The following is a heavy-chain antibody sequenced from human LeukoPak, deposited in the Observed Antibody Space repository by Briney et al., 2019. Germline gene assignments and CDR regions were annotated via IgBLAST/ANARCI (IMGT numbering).Heavy chain of an antibody. CDR2: IYHSGST. CDR1: GGSISSSNW. CDR3: ARARNYYDGSGFYYEGDAFDI. Sequence: PSETLSLTCAVSGGSISSSNWWSWVRQPPGKGLEWIGEIYHSGSTNYNPSLKSRVTISVDTSKNQFSLKLSSVTAADTAVYYCARARNYYDGSGFYYEGDAFDIWGQGTMVTVSS. D-gene: IGHD3-22*01. V-gene: IGHV4-4*02. J-gene: IGHJ3*02.